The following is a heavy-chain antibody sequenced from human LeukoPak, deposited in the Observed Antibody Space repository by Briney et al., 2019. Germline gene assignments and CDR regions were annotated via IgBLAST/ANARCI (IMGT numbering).Heavy chain of an antibody. CDR1: GFTVSSNY. Sequence: GGSLRLSCAASGFTVSSNYMSWVRQAPGKGLEWVSSISSSSSYIYYADSVKGRFTISRDNAKNSLYLQMNSLRAEDTAVYYCARDRVGYYDSSGYYGWFDPWGQGTLVTVSS. J-gene: IGHJ5*02. V-gene: IGHV3-21*01. CDR3: ARDRVGYYDSSGYYGWFDP. CDR2: ISSSSSYI. D-gene: IGHD3-22*01.